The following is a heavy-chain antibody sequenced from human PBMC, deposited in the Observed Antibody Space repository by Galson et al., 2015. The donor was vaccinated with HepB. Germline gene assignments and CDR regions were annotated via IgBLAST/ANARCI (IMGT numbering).Heavy chain of an antibody. CDR1: GFTFSSYR. V-gene: IGHV3-7*01. Sequence: SLRLSCAASGFTFSSYRMSWVRQAPGKGLEWVANIKEDGSEKYYVDSVKGRFTISRDNAKNSLYLQMNSLRAEDTAVYYCARDRMVRGVMGYDYYYGMDVWGQGTTVTVSS. D-gene: IGHD3-10*01. CDR2: IKEDGSEK. J-gene: IGHJ6*02. CDR3: ARDRMVRGVMGYDYYYGMDV.